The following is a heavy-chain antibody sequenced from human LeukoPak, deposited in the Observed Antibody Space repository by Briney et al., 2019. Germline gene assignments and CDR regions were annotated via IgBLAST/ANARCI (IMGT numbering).Heavy chain of an antibody. CDR1: GTSISNFY. Sequence: SETLSLTCTVSGTSISNFYWSWIRQPAGKGLEWIGRLYKSGSTNYNPSLKSRVTMSVDTSKNQFSLNLSSVTAADTAVYYCARGVDTYSASYSDDKWGQGTLVTVSS. D-gene: IGHD1-26*01. V-gene: IGHV4-4*07. CDR2: LYKSGST. J-gene: IGHJ4*02. CDR3: ARGVDTYSASYSDDK.